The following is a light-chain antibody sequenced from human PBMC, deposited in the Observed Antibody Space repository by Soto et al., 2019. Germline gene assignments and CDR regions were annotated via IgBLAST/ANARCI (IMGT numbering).Light chain of an antibody. J-gene: IGKJ1*01. Sequence: EVVMTQPPATLSVSPGEKATLSCRASQNINSNLAWYQQKPGQAPRVLIYGASIRATGVPARFSGSGSVTEFTLTFSSLQSEDFGLYFCQQYTTWPWTFGQGTKVELK. CDR3: QQYTTWPWT. CDR1: QNINSN. CDR2: GAS. V-gene: IGKV3-15*01.